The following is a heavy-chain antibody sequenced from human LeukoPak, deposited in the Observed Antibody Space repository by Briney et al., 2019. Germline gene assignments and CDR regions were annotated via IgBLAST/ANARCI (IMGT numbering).Heavy chain of an antibody. Sequence: SETLSLTCTVSGGSISSYYWSWIRHPPRKGLEWIGYIYYSGSTNYNPSLKSRVTISVDTSKNQFSLKLSSVTAADTAVYYCARRIAVAGTKNWYFDLWGRGTLVTVSS. V-gene: IGHV4-59*08. CDR2: IYYSGST. CDR1: GGSISSYY. J-gene: IGHJ2*01. CDR3: ARRIAVAGTKNWYFDL. D-gene: IGHD6-19*01.